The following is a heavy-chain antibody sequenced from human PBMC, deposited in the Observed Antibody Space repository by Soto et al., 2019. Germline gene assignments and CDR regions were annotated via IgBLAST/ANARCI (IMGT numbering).Heavy chain of an antibody. Sequence: ASVKVSCKASGYSFSGYAIYWLRQAPGQRLEWMGWINGGDGNTQYSQKFQGRVTITRDTSASTAYMELRSLRSDDTAVYFCARGGQWDFLSDYWGQGTLVTVSS. CDR1: GYSFSGYA. CDR2: INGGDGNT. J-gene: IGHJ4*02. CDR3: ARGGQWDFLSDY. V-gene: IGHV1-3*01. D-gene: IGHD1-26*01.